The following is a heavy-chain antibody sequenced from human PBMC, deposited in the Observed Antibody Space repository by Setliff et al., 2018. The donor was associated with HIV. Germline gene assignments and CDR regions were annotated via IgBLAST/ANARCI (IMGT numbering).Heavy chain of an antibody. CDR3: ARHGGRDQINWFDP. CDR2: IYYSGTT. J-gene: IGHJ5*02. D-gene: IGHD2-21*02. Sequence: SETLSLTCTVSDDSVSTIGYHWGWIRQPPGWGLEWIGSIYYSGTTFYNPSLESRVFISIDASKNQFSLRLSSLTAADTALYYCARHGGRDQINWFDPWGQGTLVTVSS. V-gene: IGHV4-39*01. CDR1: DDSVSTIGYH.